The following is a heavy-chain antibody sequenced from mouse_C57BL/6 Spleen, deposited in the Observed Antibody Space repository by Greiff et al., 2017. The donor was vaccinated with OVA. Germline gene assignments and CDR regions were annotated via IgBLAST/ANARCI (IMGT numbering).Heavy chain of an antibody. V-gene: IGHV1-26*01. J-gene: IGHJ4*01. CDR2: INPNNGGT. Sequence: VQLKQSGPELVKPGASVKISCKASGYTFTDYYMNWVKQSHGKSLEWIGDINPNNGGTSYNQKFKGKATLTVDKSSSTAYMELRSLTSEDSAVYYCARGVLGYYAMDYWGQGTSVTVSS. D-gene: IGHD4-1*01. CDR3: ARGVLGYYAMDY. CDR1: GYTFTDYY.